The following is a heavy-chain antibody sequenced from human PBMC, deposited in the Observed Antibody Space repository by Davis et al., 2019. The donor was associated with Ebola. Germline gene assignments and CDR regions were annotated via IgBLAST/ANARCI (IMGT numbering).Heavy chain of an antibody. J-gene: IGHJ5*02. D-gene: IGHD3-22*01. CDR1: GGSISSYY. V-gene: IGHV4-59*08. Sequence: SETLSLTCTVSGGSISSYYWSWIRQPPGKGLEWIGYIYYSGSTNYNPSLKSRVTISVDTSKNQFSLKLSSVTAADTALYYCARHLTYFYDSSGYYSGVSLDLWGPGTLVTVSS. CDR3: ARHLTYFYDSSGYYSGVSLDL. CDR2: IYYSGST.